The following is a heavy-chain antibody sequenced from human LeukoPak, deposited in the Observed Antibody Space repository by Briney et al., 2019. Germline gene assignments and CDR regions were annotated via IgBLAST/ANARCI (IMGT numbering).Heavy chain of an antibody. D-gene: IGHD3-3*01. CDR2: INPNSGGT. CDR3: AGPTDFWSGYYRGGGGYYLDY. CDR1: GYTFTGYY. Sequence: ASVKVSCKASGYTFTGYYMHWVRQAPGQGLEWMGWINPNSGGTNYAQKFQGRVTMTRDTSISTAYMELSRLRSDDTAVYYCAGPTDFWSGYYRGGGGYYLDYWGQGTLVTVSS. V-gene: IGHV1-2*02. J-gene: IGHJ4*02.